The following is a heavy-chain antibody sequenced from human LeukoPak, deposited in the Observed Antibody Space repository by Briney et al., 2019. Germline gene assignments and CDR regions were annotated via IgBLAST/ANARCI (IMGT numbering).Heavy chain of an antibody. CDR1: GFAVADPGGG. Sequence: SGPTLVKPTQTLTLTCAFSGFAVADPGGGVGWIRQPPGKALEWLSLIYWNDDKRYTPSLKSRLTITKDTSKNQVVLTMTNMDPVDSATYYCAHREGPNGENYFDYWGQGTLVTVSS. CDR3: AHREGPNGENYFDY. J-gene: IGHJ4*02. CDR2: IYWNDDK. V-gene: IGHV2-5*01. D-gene: IGHD4-17*01.